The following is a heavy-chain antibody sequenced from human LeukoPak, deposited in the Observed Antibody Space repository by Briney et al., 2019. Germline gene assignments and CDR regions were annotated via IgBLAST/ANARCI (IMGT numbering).Heavy chain of an antibody. Sequence: PGGSLRLSCAASGFTLRRYWMSWVRQAPGKGLERVAKIKQDGSENYYVDSVKGRFTISRDNAKNSLYLQMNSLRAEDTAVYYCAELGITMIGGVWGKGTTVTISS. V-gene: IGHV3-7*01. CDR3: AELGITMIGGV. CDR2: IKQDGSEN. CDR1: GFTLRRYW. D-gene: IGHD3-10*02. J-gene: IGHJ6*04.